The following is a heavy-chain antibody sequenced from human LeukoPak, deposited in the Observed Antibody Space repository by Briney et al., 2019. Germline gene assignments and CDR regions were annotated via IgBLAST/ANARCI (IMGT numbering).Heavy chain of an antibody. V-gene: IGHV4-59*01. Sequence: PSETLSLTCTVSGGSISSYYWSWIRQPPGKGLEWIGCIYYSGSTNYNPSLKSRVTISVDTSKNQFSLKLSSVTAADTAVYYCARVAGDYDILTGYTYLDYWGQGTLVTVSS. J-gene: IGHJ4*02. CDR2: IYYSGST. CDR1: GGSISSYY. D-gene: IGHD3-9*01. CDR3: ARVAGDYDILTGYTYLDY.